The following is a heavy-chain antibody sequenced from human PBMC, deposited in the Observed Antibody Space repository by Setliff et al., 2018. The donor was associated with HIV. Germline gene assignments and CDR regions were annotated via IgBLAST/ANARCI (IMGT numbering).Heavy chain of an antibody. Sequence: PGESLKISCKASGYRFTSYWIAWVRQMPGKGLEWMGIIYPGDSDTRYSASFQGQVTISVDKSLDSAYLQWNTLKASDTAMYYCARSNRGYDSRGFYRENWFDPWGQGTQVTVSS. V-gene: IGHV5-51*01. CDR1: GYRFTSYW. J-gene: IGHJ5*02. D-gene: IGHD3-22*01. CDR2: IYPGDSDT. CDR3: ARSNRGYDSRGFYRENWFDP.